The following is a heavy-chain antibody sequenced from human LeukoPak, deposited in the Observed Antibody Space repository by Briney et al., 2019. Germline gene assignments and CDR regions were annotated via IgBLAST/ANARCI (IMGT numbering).Heavy chain of an antibody. CDR2: ISYTGST. D-gene: IGHD3-22*01. V-gene: IGHV4-39*01. Sequence: SETLSLTCIVSGGAISSNKYYWGWIRQPPGKGLEWIGTISYTGSTYYSPSLKSRLTISVDTAKSQFSLKLNSVTAADTAVYYRASHNRYYYDNTGYCDHWGQGTLVTVSS. CDR3: ASHNRYYYDNTGYCDH. CDR1: GGAISSNKYY. J-gene: IGHJ4*02.